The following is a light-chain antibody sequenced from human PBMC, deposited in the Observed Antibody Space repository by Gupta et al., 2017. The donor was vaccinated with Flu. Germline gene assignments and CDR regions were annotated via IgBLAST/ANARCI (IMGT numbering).Light chain of an antibody. V-gene: IGLV1-44*01. CDR1: TSNIGRNT. CDR2: NNN. CDR3: AAWDDSLDAYV. Sequence: QAVVTQTPSVSWTPGQRVTMSCSGSTSNIGRNTVAWYQHLPGAAPRLVILNNNDRPSGVPDRFSGSKSGSSATLAISGLQSGDEADYYCAAWDDSLDAYVFGTGTKVSVL. J-gene: IGLJ1*01.